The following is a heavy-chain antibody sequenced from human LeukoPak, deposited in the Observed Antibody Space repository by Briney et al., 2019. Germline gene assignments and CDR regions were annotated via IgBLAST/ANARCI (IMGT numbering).Heavy chain of an antibody. D-gene: IGHD3-16*01. CDR3: VRGMGGGVSNFDY. J-gene: IGHJ4*02. V-gene: IGHV3-11*04. CDR2: ISFSGSTI. CDR1: GFTVSDYY. Sequence: GGSLRLSCAASGFTVSDYYMTWIRQAPGKGLDWVSYISFSGSTIYYADSVKGRFIISRDTAKNSLYLQMNSLRAEDTAVYYCVRGMGGGVSNFDYWGQGSLVTVSS.